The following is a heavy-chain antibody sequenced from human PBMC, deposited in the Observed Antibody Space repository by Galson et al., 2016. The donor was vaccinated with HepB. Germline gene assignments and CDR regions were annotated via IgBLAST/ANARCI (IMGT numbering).Heavy chain of an antibody. V-gene: IGHV3-23*01. Sequence: SLRLSCAASGFTFSDYAMSWVRQAPGKGLEWVSGIDGRGGTYYADSVTGRFTVSRDNSKNKVYLQMNSLRPDDTALYYCAQDYVRPGFSGHFPLDYWGQGTLVTVSS. CDR1: GFTFSDYA. D-gene: IGHD1-26*01. CDR3: AQDYVRPGFSGHFPLDY. J-gene: IGHJ4*02. CDR2: IDGRGGT.